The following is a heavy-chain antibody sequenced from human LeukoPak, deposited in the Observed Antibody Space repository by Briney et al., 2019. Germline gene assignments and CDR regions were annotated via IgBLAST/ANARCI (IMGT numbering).Heavy chain of an antibody. CDR3: ARGYCSSTSCYPSDY. CDR1: GYTFTSYY. CDR2: INPSGGST. Sequence: ASVKASCKASGYTFTSYYMHWVRQAPGQGLEWMGIINPSGGSTSYAQKFQGRVTMTRDTSTSTVYMELSSLRSEDTAVYYCARGYCSSTSCYPSDYWGQGTLVTVSS. V-gene: IGHV1-46*01. D-gene: IGHD2-2*01. J-gene: IGHJ4*02.